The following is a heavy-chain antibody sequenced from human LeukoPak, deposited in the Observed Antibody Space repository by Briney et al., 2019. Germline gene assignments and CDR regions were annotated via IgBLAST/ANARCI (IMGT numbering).Heavy chain of an antibody. CDR2: IYYSGST. CDR1: GGSISSYY. D-gene: IGHD6-13*01. J-gene: IGHJ4*02. V-gene: IGHV4-59*01. CDR3: ARVAAALDY. Sequence: PAETLSLTCTVSGGSISSYYWSWIRQPPGKGLEWMGYIYYSGSTNYNPSLKSRVTISVDTSKNQFSLKLSSVTAADTAVYYCARVAAALDYWGQGTLVTVSS.